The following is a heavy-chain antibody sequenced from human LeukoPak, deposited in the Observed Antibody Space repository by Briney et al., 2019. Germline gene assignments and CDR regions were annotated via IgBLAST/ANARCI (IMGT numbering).Heavy chain of an antibody. CDR1: GFTFSSYW. Sequence: GGSLRLSCAASGFTFSSYWMNWVRQAPGKGLVWVSRIASDGSSTTYADSVKGRFSISRDNAKNTLYLQMNSLRVEDTAVYYCAKDSYCGMDVWGQGTTVTVSS. V-gene: IGHV3-74*01. CDR2: IASDGSST. CDR3: AKDSYCGMDV. J-gene: IGHJ6*02.